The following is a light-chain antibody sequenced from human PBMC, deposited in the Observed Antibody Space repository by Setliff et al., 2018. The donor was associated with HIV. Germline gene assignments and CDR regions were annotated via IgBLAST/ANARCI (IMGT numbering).Light chain of an antibody. CDR1: SSDVGGYSY. CDR3: SSYASTNTLP. CDR2: EVR. V-gene: IGLV2-14*01. J-gene: IGLJ1*01. Sequence: QSALTQPAPVSGSPGQSITISCTGTSSDVGGYSYVSWYQQHPGKAPKLIIYEVRNRPSGVSNRFSGSKSGNTASLTISGLQAEDEADYYCSSYASTNTLPFGTGTKGTV.